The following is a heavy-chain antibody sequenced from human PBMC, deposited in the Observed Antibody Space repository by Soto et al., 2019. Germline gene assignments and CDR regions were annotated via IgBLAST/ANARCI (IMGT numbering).Heavy chain of an antibody. CDR3: AKDWVSGSSPY. Sequence: EVQLLESGGDLVQPGGSLRLSCAASGFTFSSYAMNWVRQAPGKGLEWVSSISGSAGVTYYADSVKGRFTISRDNSKNALYLQMNSLRAEDTAVYYCAKDWVSGSSPYWGQGTLVTVSS. CDR1: GFTFSSYA. D-gene: IGHD2-15*01. J-gene: IGHJ4*02. V-gene: IGHV3-23*01. CDR2: ISGSAGVT.